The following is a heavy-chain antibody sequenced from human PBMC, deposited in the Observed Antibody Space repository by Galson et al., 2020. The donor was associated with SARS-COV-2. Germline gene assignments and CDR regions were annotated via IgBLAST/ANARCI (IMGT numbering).Heavy chain of an antibody. V-gene: IGHV4-31*11. CDR3: AREGSSGSYYFDF. D-gene: IGHD3-10*01. J-gene: IGHJ4*02. Sequence: SETMSLTCGVSGGYVSSGGYHWSWIRQRPGKGLEWIGYISYSGSVYYNPSLESRVSISVDTSKNQFSLNLASVTAADTAICYCAREGSSGSYYFDFWGQGTLVTVSS. CDR2: ISYSGSV. CDR1: GGYVSSGGYH.